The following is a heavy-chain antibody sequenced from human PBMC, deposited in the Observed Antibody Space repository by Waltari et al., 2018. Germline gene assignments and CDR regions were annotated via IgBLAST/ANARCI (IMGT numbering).Heavy chain of an antibody. J-gene: IGHJ4*02. CDR3: TAITTTNLSFDY. Sequence: QLQLQESGPGLVKPSETLSLTCTVSGGSISSSSYYWGWIRQPPGKGLEWIGSIYYSGSTYYNPSLKSRVTISVDTSKNQFSLKLSSVTAADTAVYYCTAITTTNLSFDYWGQGTLVTVSS. CDR2: IYYSGST. V-gene: IGHV4-39*07. CDR1: GGSISSSSYY.